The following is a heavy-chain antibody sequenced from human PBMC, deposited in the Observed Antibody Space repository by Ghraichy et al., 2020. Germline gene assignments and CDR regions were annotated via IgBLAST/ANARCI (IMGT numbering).Heavy chain of an antibody. J-gene: IGHJ4*02. CDR2: FDPSGVGSST. Sequence: ASVKVSCKTSGYTFTSYNIHWVRQAPGQGLEWMGIFDPSGVGSSTTYARKFQGRVTMTRDRSTSTVYLELSSLTSEDTAVYYCARAYSAVYRSPDHWGQGTLVTVSS. D-gene: IGHD1-26*01. CDR1: GYTFTSYN. V-gene: IGHV1-46*01. CDR3: ARAYSAVYRSPDH.